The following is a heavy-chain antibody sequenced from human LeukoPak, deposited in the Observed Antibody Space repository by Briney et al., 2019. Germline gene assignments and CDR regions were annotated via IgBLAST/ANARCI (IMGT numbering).Heavy chain of an antibody. J-gene: IGHJ4*02. CDR1: GFSFSSYS. V-gene: IGHV3-21*01. D-gene: IGHD2-15*01. Sequence: GGSLRLSCAVSGFSFSSYSMNWVRQAPGKGLEWVSSISSSSSYIYSADSVKGRFTISRDNAKKSLYVQMNSQRAEHTAVYYCARSRGYYCSAGSCYYPFDYWGQGTLVTVST. CDR3: ARSRGYYCSAGSCYYPFDY. CDR2: ISSSSSYI.